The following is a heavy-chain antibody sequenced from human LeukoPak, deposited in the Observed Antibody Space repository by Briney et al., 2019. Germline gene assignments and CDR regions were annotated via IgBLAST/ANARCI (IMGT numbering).Heavy chain of an antibody. CDR1: GYTFTGYY. D-gene: IGHD2-15*01. J-gene: IGHJ4*02. CDR3: ARDIVHRWGIDY. Sequence: GASVKVSCKASGYTFTGYYMHWVRQAPGQGLEWMGWINPNSGGTNYAQKFRGRVTMTRDTSISTAYMELSRLRSDDTAVYYCARDIVHRWGIDYWGQGTLVTVSS. V-gene: IGHV1-2*02. CDR2: INPNSGGT.